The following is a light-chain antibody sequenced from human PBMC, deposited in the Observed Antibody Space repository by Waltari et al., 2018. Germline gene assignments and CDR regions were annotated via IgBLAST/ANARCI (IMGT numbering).Light chain of an antibody. CDR2: GAS. V-gene: IGKV3D-15*01. CDR1: QSVGNY. CDR3: QKYNTSPLT. Sequence: TQFPATLSLSPGERATLSCRASQSVGNYLAWFQQKPGQAPRLLIYGASKRATGLPDRFTGSGSGTEFTLTISSLDPEDFAVYYCQKYNTSPLTFGGGTKLEIK. J-gene: IGKJ4*01.